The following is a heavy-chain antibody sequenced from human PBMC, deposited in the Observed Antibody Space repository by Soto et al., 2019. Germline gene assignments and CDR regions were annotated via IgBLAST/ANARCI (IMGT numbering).Heavy chain of an antibody. Sequence: WXSXKVSFKASGYTXTGYYMDWVRQAPGQGLEWMGWINPNSGGTNYAQKFKGWVTMNRDTSISTAYMELSRLRSDDTAVYYCARGGITIFGVVIGALFDYWGQGTLGTVS. CDR3: ARGGITIFGVVIGALFDY. V-gene: IGHV1-2*04. D-gene: IGHD3-3*01. CDR1: GYTXTGYY. CDR2: INPNSGGT. J-gene: IGHJ4*02.